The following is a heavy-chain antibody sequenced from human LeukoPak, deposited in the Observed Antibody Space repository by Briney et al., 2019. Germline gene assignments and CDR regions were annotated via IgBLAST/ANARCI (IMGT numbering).Heavy chain of an antibody. Sequence: SETLSLTCTVSGGSISRNEYYWGWIRQPPGKGLEWIGSISYGGSTFCNPSLKSRVTISVDASKSQFSLKLSSVTAADTAVFYRVRHVRLFHFDYWGQGTLVTVSS. J-gene: IGHJ4*02. D-gene: IGHD3-22*01. CDR1: GGSISRNEYY. CDR3: VRHVRLFHFDY. CDR2: ISYGGST. V-gene: IGHV4-39*01.